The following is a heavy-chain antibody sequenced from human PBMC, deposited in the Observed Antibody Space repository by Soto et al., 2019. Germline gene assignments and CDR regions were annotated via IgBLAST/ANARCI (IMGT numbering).Heavy chain of an antibody. CDR3: AKASSGSRQADAFDI. V-gene: IGHV3-23*01. CDR2: ISGSGGST. J-gene: IGHJ3*02. CDR1: GFTFSSYA. D-gene: IGHD3-22*01. Sequence: PGGSLRLSCAASGFTFSSYAMSWVRQAPGKGLEWVSAISGSGGSTYYADSVKGRFTISRDNSKNTLYLQMNSLRAGDTAVYYCAKASSGSRQADAFDIWGQGTMVTVSS.